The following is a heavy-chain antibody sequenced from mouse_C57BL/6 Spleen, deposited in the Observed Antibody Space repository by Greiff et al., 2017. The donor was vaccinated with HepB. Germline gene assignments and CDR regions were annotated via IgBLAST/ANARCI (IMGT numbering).Heavy chain of an antibody. Sequence: EVQLQQSGAELVKPGASVKLSCTASGFNIKDYYMHWVKQRTEQGLEWIGRIDPEAGETTYAPKFQGKATITADTASNPAYLQLSSLTPEDTAGYYCARGAQAPLVYAMDYWGQGTSVTVSS. D-gene: IGHD3-2*02. CDR2: IDPEAGET. V-gene: IGHV14-2*01. J-gene: IGHJ4*01. CDR1: GFNIKDYY. CDR3: ARGAQAPLVYAMDY.